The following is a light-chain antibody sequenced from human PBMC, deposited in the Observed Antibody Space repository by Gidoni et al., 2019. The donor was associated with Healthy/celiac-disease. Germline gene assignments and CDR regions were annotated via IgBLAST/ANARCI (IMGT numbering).Light chain of an antibody. J-gene: IGKJ2*04. V-gene: IGKV2-28*01. CDR1: QSLLHSNGYNY. CDR2: LGS. CDR3: MQALQTPWGCS. Sequence: DIVMTQSPLSLPVTPGEPASISCRSSQSLLHSNGYNYLDWYLQKPGQSPQLLIYLGSNRASGVPDRFRGSGSGTDFTLKISRVEAEDVGVYYCMQALQTPWGCSFXXXTKLEIK.